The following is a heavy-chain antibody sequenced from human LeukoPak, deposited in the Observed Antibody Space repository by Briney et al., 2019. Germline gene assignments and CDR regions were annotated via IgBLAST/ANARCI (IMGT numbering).Heavy chain of an antibody. Sequence: ASVKVSCKASGYTFTNYDINWARQATGQGLEWMGWMNPNSGNTDYAQKFQGRVTMTRNTPISTTYMELSSLRSEDTALYYCARDIAGATKGGWFDTWGQGTPVTVSS. V-gene: IGHV1-8*01. CDR2: MNPNSGNT. CDR1: GYTFTNYD. D-gene: IGHD1-26*01. CDR3: ARDIAGATKGGWFDT. J-gene: IGHJ5*02.